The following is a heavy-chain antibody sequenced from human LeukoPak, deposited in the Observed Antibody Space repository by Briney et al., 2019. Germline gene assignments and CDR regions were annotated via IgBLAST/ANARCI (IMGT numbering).Heavy chain of an antibody. Sequence: PSETLSLTCTVSGGSISSYYWSWIRQPPGKGLEWIGYIYYSGSTNYNPSLKSRVTISVDTSKNQFSLKLSSVTAADTAVYYCARGPSSGWYEVDYWGQGTLVTVSS. V-gene: IGHV4-59*01. CDR2: IYYSGST. CDR3: ARGPSSGWYEVDY. J-gene: IGHJ4*02. CDR1: GGSISSYY. D-gene: IGHD6-19*01.